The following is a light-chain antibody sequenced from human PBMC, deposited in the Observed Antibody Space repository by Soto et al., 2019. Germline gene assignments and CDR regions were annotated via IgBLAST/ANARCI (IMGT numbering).Light chain of an antibody. CDR2: EVR. V-gene: IGLV1-44*01. CDR1: SSNIGSNT. Sequence: QSVLTQPPSASGTPGQIVAISCSGSSSNIGSNTVTWYQQLPGTAPKLIIYEVRNRPSGVSFRFSGSKSGNTASLTISGLQAEDEADYYCISYRGSDTSYVFGTGTKVTVL. J-gene: IGLJ1*01. CDR3: ISYRGSDTSYV.